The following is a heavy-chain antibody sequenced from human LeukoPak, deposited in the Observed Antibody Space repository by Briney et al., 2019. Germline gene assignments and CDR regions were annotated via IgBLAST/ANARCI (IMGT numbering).Heavy chain of an antibody. D-gene: IGHD3-10*01. J-gene: IGHJ4*02. CDR3: AKGRYGSGRYYFDY. CDR1: GSTFSSCA. V-gene: IGHV3-23*01. Sequence: HPGGSLRLSCAASGSTFSSCAMSWVRQAPGKGLEWVSAISGSGGSTYYADSVKGRFTISRDNSKNTLYLQMNSLRAEDTAVYYCAKGRYGSGRYYFDYWGQGTLVTVSS. CDR2: ISGSGGST.